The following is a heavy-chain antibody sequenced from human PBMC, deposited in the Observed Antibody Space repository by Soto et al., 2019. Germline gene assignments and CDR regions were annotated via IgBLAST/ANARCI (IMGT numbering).Heavy chain of an antibody. CDR1: GGSFSGHS. CDR2: INHSGRV. D-gene: IGHD3-22*01. V-gene: IGHV4-34*01. CDR3: STRAYDTNGYYRFDP. J-gene: IGHJ5*01. Sequence: SETLSLTCAVYGGSFSGHSWTWIRQSPGKGLEWIGNINHSGRVNYSPSLKSRVTISLDTSKNQFSLTLSAVTAADTAMYYCSTRAYDTNGYYRFDPWGQGTLVTVSS.